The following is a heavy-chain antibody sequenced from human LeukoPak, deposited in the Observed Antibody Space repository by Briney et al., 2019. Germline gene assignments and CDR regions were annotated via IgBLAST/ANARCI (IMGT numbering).Heavy chain of an antibody. CDR3: ARGRRLRGVTSRPIYYYYYMDV. V-gene: IGHV1-8*03. J-gene: IGHJ6*03. D-gene: IGHD3-10*01. CDR1: GYTFNTFD. CDR2: VNPYPDKT. Sequence: ASVKVSCKASGYTFNTFDINWVRQATGQGPEWMGWVNPYPDKTVYDPKFQGRVSISSNNSINTAYMEFSGLKSDDTAVYYCARGRRLRGVTSRPIYYYYYMDVWGGGTTVTVSS.